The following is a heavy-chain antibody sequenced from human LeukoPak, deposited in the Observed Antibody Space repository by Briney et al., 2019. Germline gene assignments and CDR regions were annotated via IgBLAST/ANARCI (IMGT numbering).Heavy chain of an antibody. V-gene: IGHV3-49*04. D-gene: IGHD3-10*01. J-gene: IGHJ4*02. CDR1: GFTFGDYA. CDR3: TLWFGELNLYDY. CDR2: IRSKAYGGTT. Sequence: GGSLRLSCTASGFTFGDYAMSWVRQAPGKGLEWVGFIRSKAYGGTTEYAASVKGRFTISRDDSKSNAYLQMNSLKTEDTAVYYCTLWFGELNLYDYWGQGTLVTVSS.